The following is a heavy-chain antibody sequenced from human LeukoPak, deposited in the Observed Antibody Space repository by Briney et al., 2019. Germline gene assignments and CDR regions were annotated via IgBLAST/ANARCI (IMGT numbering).Heavy chain of an antibody. D-gene: IGHD2-15*01. Sequence: GRSLRLSCAASGFTFDDYAMHWVRQAPGKGLEWVSGISWNSGSIGYADSVKGRFTISRDNAKNSLYLQMNSLRAEDTALYYCAKDGYCSGGSCYYYGMDVWGQGTTVTVSS. J-gene: IGHJ6*02. CDR2: ISWNSGSI. CDR1: GFTFDDYA. CDR3: AKDGYCSGGSCYYYGMDV. V-gene: IGHV3-9*01.